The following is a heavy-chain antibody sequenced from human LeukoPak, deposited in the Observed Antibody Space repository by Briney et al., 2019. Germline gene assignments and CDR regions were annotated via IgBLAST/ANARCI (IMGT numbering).Heavy chain of an antibody. CDR3: ATDLHNPDSSGYPDY. V-gene: IGHV1-46*01. CDR1: GYTFTSYD. Sequence: GASVKVSCKASGYTFTSYDINWVRQAPGQGLEWMGIINPSGGSTSYAQKFQGRVTMTRDMSTSTVYMELSSLRSEDTAVYYCATDLHNPDSSGYPDYWGQGTLVTVSS. D-gene: IGHD3-22*01. CDR2: INPSGGST. J-gene: IGHJ4*02.